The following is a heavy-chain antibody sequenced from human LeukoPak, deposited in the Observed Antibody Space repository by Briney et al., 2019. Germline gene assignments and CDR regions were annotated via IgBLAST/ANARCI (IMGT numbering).Heavy chain of an antibody. CDR3: ARDRGMYYYDSSGYYFDY. J-gene: IGHJ4*02. D-gene: IGHD3-22*01. CDR1: GGTFSSYA. CDR2: IIPIFGTA. Sequence: GSSVKVSCKASGGTFSSYAISWVRQAPGQGLEWMGGIIPIFGTANYAQKFQGRVTITTDESTSTAYMELSSLRSEDTAVYYCARDRGMYYYDSSGYYFDYWGQGTLVTVSS. V-gene: IGHV1-69*05.